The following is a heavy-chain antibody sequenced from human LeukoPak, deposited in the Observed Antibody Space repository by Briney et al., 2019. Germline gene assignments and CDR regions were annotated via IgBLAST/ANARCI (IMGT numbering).Heavy chain of an antibody. J-gene: IGHJ6*02. Sequence: GGSLRLSCAASGFTFSNYAMSWVRQAPGKGLEWVSAISGSADGTYYADSVKGRFTISRDNSKNTLYLQMNSLRPEDTAVYYCARTRPYGDYVSYYYYGMDVWGQGTTVTVSS. CDR3: ARTRPYGDYVSYYYYGMDV. CDR2: ISGSADGT. V-gene: IGHV3-23*01. CDR1: GFTFSNYA. D-gene: IGHD4-17*01.